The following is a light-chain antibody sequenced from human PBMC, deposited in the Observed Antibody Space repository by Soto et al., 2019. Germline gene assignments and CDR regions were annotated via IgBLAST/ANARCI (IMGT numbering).Light chain of an antibody. CDR2: GNS. Sequence: QSVLTQPPSVSGAPGQRVTISCTGSSSNIGAGYDVHWYQQLPGAAPKLLIYGNSNRPSGVPDRFSGSKSGTSASLAITGRQAEDEAYYYCHSYDSRLGGPSYVFGTGTKLTVL. CDR1: SSNIGAGYD. J-gene: IGLJ1*01. V-gene: IGLV1-40*01. CDR3: HSYDSRLGGPSYV.